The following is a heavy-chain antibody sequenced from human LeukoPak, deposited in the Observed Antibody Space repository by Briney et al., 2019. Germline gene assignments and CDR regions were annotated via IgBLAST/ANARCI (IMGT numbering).Heavy chain of an antibody. Sequence: PGGSLRLSCAASGFTFSSYGIHWVRQAPGKGLEWVSAISGSGGSTYYADSVKGRFTISRDNSKNTLYLQMNSLRAEDTAVYYCAKAQPRITMVRGVIGYFDYWGQGTLVTVSS. CDR3: AKAQPRITMVRGVIGYFDY. CDR1: GFTFSSYG. D-gene: IGHD3-10*01. CDR2: ISGSGGST. V-gene: IGHV3-23*01. J-gene: IGHJ4*02.